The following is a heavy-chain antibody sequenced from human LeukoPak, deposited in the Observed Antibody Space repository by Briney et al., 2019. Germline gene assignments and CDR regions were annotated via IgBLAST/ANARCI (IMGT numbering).Heavy chain of an antibody. CDR3: ARDVPSAYCSGSSCYFDY. Sequence: SETLSLTCTVSGGSISSGSYYWTWIRQPAGKGLEWIGRIYTSGTTNYNTSLKSRVTISVDTSKNQFSLKLSSVTAADTAVYYCARDVPSAYCSGSSCYFDYWGQGTLVTVSS. CDR1: GGSISSGSYY. D-gene: IGHD2-15*01. CDR2: IYTSGTT. V-gene: IGHV4-61*02. J-gene: IGHJ4*02.